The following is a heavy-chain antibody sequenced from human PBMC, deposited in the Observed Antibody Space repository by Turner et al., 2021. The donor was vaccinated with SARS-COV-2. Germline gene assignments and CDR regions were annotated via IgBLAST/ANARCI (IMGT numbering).Heavy chain of an antibody. CDR3: ARGDIVVVVASTPGDYFDY. J-gene: IGHJ4*02. V-gene: IGHV1-18*01. CDR2: ISAYNGNT. D-gene: IGHD2-15*01. CDR1: GYTFTSYG. Sequence: QVQLVQSGAEVKKPGASVKVSCKASGYTFTSYGISWVRQAPGQGLEWMGWISAYNGNTNYAQKLQGRVTMTTDTSTSTAYMELRSLRSDDTAVYDCARGDIVVVVASTPGDYFDYWGQGTLVTVSS.